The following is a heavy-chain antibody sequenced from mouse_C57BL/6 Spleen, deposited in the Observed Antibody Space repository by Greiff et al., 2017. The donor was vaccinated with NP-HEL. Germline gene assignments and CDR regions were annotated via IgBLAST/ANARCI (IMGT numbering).Heavy chain of an antibody. J-gene: IGHJ4*01. V-gene: IGHV14-4*01. D-gene: IGHD2-3*01. CDR2: IDPENGDT. CDR3: TIYDGYDKAMDY. CDR1: GFNIKDDY. Sequence: EVQLQQSGAELVRPGASVKLSCTASGFNIKDDYMHWVKQRPEQGLEWIGWIDPENGDTEYASKFQGKATITADTSSNTAYLQLSSLTSEDTAVYYCTIYDGYDKAMDYWGQGTSVTVSS.